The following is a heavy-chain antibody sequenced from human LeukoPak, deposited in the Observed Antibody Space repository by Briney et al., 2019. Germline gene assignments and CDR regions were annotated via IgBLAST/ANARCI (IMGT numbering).Heavy chain of an antibody. Sequence: PGGSLRLSSSASGFTFDDYAVSWFRQAPGKGLEWVGFIRSKAFGGTPEYAASVRGRFTISRDDSKSIAYLQMNSLKTEDTAVYYCTRNTVTVHFDYWSQGTLVTVSS. V-gene: IGHV3-49*03. CDR3: TRNTVTVHFDY. J-gene: IGHJ4*02. D-gene: IGHD4-17*01. CDR1: GFTFDDYA. CDR2: IRSKAFGGTP.